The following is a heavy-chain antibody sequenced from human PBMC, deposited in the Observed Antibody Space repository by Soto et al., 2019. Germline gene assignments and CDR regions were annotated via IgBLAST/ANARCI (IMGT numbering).Heavy chain of an antibody. V-gene: IGHV4-30-4*01. CDR3: ARELPGYSYGPGEVY. D-gene: IGHD5-18*01. CDR2: ISYSGST. CDR1: GDSITSGDHY. Sequence: SETLSLTCTVSGDSITSGDHYWNWIRQAPGKGLEWIGYISYSGSTYYNPSLKSRVTISLDTSKNHFSLNLSSVTAADTAVYYCARELPGYSYGPGEVYWGQGTLVTVSS. J-gene: IGHJ4*02.